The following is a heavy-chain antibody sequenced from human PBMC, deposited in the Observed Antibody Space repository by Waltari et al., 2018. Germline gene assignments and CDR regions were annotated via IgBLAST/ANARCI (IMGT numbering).Heavy chain of an antibody. CDR2: IKSDGTNI. D-gene: IGHD2-15*01. Sequence: EVQLLESGGGLVQPGGSLRLSCAVSGFLYNDYWMDWVRQAPGQGLVWVSRIKSDGTNINDADSVRGRFTISRDSAKNTFYLQMNSLRAEDTAVYYCTRNPGYWGQGTLVTVAS. J-gene: IGHJ4*02. V-gene: IGHV3-74*02. CDR1: GFLYNDYW. CDR3: TRNPGY.